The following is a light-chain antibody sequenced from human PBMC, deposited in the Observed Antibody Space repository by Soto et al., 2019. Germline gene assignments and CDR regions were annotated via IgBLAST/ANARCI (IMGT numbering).Light chain of an antibody. CDR3: QHYNSFSPWA. J-gene: IGKJ1*01. Sequence: DIQMTQSPSTLSGSVGDRVTITCRASQSISNWLAWYQQKPGRAPNLLIYDASTLASAVPSRFSGSGSGTEFTLTISSLQSDDFATYYCQHYNSFSPWAFGQGTKVDIK. CDR1: QSISNW. V-gene: IGKV1-5*01. CDR2: DAS.